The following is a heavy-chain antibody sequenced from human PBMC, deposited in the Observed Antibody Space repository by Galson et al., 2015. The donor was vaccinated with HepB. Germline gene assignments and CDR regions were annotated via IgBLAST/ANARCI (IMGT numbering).Heavy chain of an antibody. D-gene: IGHD6-19*01. V-gene: IGHV1-18*04. J-gene: IGHJ5*02. Sequence: SVKVSCKASGYTFTSYGISWVRQAPGQGLEWMGWISAYNGNTNYAQKLQGRVTMTTDTSTSTAYMELRSLRSDDTAVYYCARDGARIAVAGTRWFDPWGQGTLVTVSS. CDR1: GYTFTSYG. CDR2: ISAYNGNT. CDR3: ARDGARIAVAGTRWFDP.